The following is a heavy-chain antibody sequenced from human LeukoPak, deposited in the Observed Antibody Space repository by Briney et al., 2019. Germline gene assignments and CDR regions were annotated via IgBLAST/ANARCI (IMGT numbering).Heavy chain of an antibody. CDR2: ILPGGSNT. CDR1: GYSFSNYW. V-gene: IGHV5-51*01. CDR3: ARRHDTVDAFDI. J-gene: IGHJ3*02. Sequence: GESLKISCKGSGYSFSNYWIAWVRLIPGKGVQWMGIILPGGSNTRYSPSFQGQVTISGDKSITTAYLQWSSLKASDTAMYYCARRHDTVDAFDIWGQGTMVTVSS. D-gene: IGHD1-1*01.